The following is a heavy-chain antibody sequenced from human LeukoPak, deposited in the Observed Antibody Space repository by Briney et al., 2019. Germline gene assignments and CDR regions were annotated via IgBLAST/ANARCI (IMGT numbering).Heavy chain of an antibody. CDR1: GFTFSSYA. CDR3: AKGTSNFDY. J-gene: IGHJ4*02. D-gene: IGHD3-3*02. Sequence: PGGSLRLSCAASGFTFSSYAMSWVRQAPGKGLEWVSSMSGSGGGTYYADSVKGRFTISRDNSKNTLYLQMNSLRAEDTAVYYCAKGTSNFDYWGQGTLVTVSS. CDR2: MSGSGGGT. V-gene: IGHV3-23*01.